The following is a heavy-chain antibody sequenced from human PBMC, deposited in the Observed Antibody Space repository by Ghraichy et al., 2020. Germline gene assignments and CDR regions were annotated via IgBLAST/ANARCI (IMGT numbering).Heavy chain of an antibody. J-gene: IGHJ4*02. V-gene: IGHV3-23*01. D-gene: IGHD3-10*01. CDR1: GFTFSNYA. Sequence: GGSLRLSCAASGFTFSNYAMSWVRQAPGKGLEWVSGISGGGGTTYYADSVKGRFTISRDNSEITLFLQMNSLRAEDTALYYFAKDLWSTPSYYFDYWGRGTLVTVSS. CDR2: ISGGGGTT. CDR3: AKDLWSTPSYYFDY.